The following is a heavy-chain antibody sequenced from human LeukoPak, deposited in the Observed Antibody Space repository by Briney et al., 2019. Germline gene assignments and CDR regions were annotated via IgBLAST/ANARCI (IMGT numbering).Heavy chain of an antibody. D-gene: IGHD3-10*01. CDR1: GFTLSTYT. Sequence: GGSLRLSCAASGFTLSTYTMNWVRQAPGKGLEWVSSISSTSTYIYYADSVKGRFTISRDNAETSLYLQMNSLRGEDSAVYYCARGGKNAFDSWGQGTMVTVSS. V-gene: IGHV3-21*01. CDR3: ARGGKNAFDS. J-gene: IGHJ3*02. CDR2: ISSTSTYI.